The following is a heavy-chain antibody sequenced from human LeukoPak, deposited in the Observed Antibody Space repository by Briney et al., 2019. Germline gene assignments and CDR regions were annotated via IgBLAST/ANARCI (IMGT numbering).Heavy chain of an antibody. J-gene: IGHJ4*02. Sequence: SETLSLTCTVSGDSISGYYWSWIRQTVGKGLEWIGRIYTSGSTNYNPSLNSRLTMSVDTSKNQLSLKLTAVTAADTAVYYCARVHYGSGSYYMYYFDYWGQGTLVTVSS. CDR2: IYTSGST. CDR1: GDSISGYY. D-gene: IGHD3-10*01. CDR3: ARVHYGSGSYYMYYFDY. V-gene: IGHV4-4*07.